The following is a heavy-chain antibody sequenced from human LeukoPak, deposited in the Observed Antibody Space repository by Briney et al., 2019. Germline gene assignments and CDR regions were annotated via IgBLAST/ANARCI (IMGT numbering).Heavy chain of an antibody. J-gene: IGHJ4*02. D-gene: IGHD4-17*01. CDR3: ARGGDYGDLRYFDY. V-gene: IGHV4-59*01. Sequence: SETLSPTCTVSGGSINNYYWSWIRQPPGKGLEWIGYIYHRGSTNYNPSLKSRVTFSVDTSKNQFSLKLTSVTAADTAVYYCARGGDYGDLRYFDYWGQGTLVTVSS. CDR1: GGSINNYY. CDR2: IYHRGST.